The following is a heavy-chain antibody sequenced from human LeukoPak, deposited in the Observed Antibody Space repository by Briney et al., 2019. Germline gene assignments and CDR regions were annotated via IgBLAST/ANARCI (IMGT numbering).Heavy chain of an antibody. CDR3: AREATWWPDIVVVPAARGGLVDY. Sequence: GGSLRLSCAASGFTFSSYSMNWVRQAPGKGLEWVSYISSSSSTIYYADSVKGRFTISRDNAKNSLYLQMNSLRDEDTAVYYCAREATWWPDIVVVPAARGGLVDYWGQGTLVTVSS. D-gene: IGHD2-2*01. CDR2: ISSSSSTI. CDR1: GFTFSSYS. V-gene: IGHV3-48*02. J-gene: IGHJ4*02.